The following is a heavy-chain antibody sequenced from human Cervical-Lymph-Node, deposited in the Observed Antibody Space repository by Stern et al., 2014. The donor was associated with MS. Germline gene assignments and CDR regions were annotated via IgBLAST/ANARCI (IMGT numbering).Heavy chain of an antibody. V-gene: IGHV1-18*01. CDR2: ISADNCNT. J-gene: IGHJ3*02. CDR1: GYTFSSYG. D-gene: IGHD2-21*01. Sequence: DQLVESGAEVKKPGASVKVSCKASGYTFSSYGISWVRQAPGQGLEWVGWISADNCNTNDAQKFRGRVTMTTDTSTSTACMEHRSLRSDDTAVYYCARGLGGGENAFDIWGQGTMVTVSS. CDR3: ARGLGGGENAFDI.